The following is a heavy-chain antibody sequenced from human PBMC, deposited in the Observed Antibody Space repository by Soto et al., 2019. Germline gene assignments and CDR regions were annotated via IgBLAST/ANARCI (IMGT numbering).Heavy chain of an antibody. CDR1: GGSISSYY. CDR3: ARKVAVAATGWFDP. J-gene: IGHJ5*02. V-gene: IGHV4-59*08. CDR2: IYYSGST. Sequence: SVTLSVTCTVAGGSISSYYLSWIRQPPGKGLEWIGYIYYSGSTNYNPSLKSRVTISVDTSKNQFSLKLSSVTAADTAAYYCARKVAVAATGWFDPWGQGTLVTVSS. D-gene: IGHD2-15*01.